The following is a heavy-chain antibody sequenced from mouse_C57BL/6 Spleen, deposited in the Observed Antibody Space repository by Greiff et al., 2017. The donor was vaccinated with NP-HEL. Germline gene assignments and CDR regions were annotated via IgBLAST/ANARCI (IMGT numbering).Heavy chain of an antibody. J-gene: IGHJ2*01. CDR2: IYPGDGDT. CDR3: ARGTPDY. CDR1: GYAFSSSW. D-gene: IGHD3-3*01. Sequence: QVQLKESGPELVKPGASVKISCKASGYAFSSSWMNWVKQRPGKGLEWIGRIYPGDGDTNYNGKFKGKATLTADKSSSTAYMQLSSLTSEDSAVYFCARGTPDYWGQGTTLTVSS. V-gene: IGHV1-82*01.